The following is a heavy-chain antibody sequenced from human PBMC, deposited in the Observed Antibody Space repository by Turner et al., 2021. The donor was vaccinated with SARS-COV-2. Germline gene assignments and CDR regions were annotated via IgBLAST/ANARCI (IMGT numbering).Heavy chain of an antibody. CDR2: INPNSGGT. V-gene: IGHV1-2*02. D-gene: IGHD3-9*01. CDR1: GYTFTDHY. J-gene: IGHJ5*02. Sequence: QVQLVQSGAEVKKPGASVKVSCKASGYTFTDHYMHWVRQAPGQGLEWMGWINPNSGGTNYAQKFQGRVTMTRDTSISTGYMELSRLRFDDTAVYYCARAPQLTVWFDPWGQGTLVTVSS. CDR3: ARAPQLTVWFDP.